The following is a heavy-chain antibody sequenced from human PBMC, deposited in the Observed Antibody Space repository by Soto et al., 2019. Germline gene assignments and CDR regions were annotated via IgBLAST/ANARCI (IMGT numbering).Heavy chain of an antibody. CDR3: AKGRSLPEVVVVVIYYFDY. V-gene: IGHV3-23*01. J-gene: IGHJ4*02. Sequence: GGSLRLSCAASGFTFSSYAMSWVRQAPGKGLEWVSAISGSGGSTYYADSVKGRFTISRDNSKNTLYLQMNSLRAEDTAVYYCAKGRSLPEVVVVVIYYFDYWGQGTLVTVSS. CDR1: GFTFSSYA. CDR2: ISGSGGST. D-gene: IGHD2-15*01.